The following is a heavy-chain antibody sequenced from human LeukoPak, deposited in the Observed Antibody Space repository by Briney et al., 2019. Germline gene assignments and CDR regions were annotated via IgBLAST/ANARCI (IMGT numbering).Heavy chain of an antibody. D-gene: IGHD6-25*01. Sequence: PGGSLRLSCAASGFTVSSNYMSWVRQAPGKGLEWVSVIYSGGSTYYADSVKGRLTISRDNSKNTLYLQMNSLRAEDTAVYYCARAGGIAAAGFVDVWGKGTTVTVSS. CDR3: ARAGGIAAAGFVDV. J-gene: IGHJ6*04. V-gene: IGHV3-53*01. CDR2: IYSGGST. CDR1: GFTVSSNY.